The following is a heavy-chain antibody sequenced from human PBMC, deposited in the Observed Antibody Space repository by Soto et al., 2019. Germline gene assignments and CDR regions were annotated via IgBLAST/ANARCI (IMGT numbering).Heavy chain of an antibody. CDR3: ASGVMDDDAFDI. Sequence: SQTLSLTCAIFGDSVSSNSAAWNWIRQSPSRGLEWLGRTYYRSKWYNDYAVSVKSRITINPDTSKNQFSLQLNSVTPEDTAVYYCASGVMDDDAFDIWGQGTMVTVSS. J-gene: IGHJ3*02. D-gene: IGHD3-16*01. V-gene: IGHV6-1*01. CDR1: GDSVSSNSAA. CDR2: TYYRSKWYN.